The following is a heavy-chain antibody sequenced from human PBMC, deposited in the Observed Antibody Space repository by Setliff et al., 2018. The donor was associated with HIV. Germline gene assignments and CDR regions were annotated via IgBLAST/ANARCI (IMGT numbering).Heavy chain of an antibody. J-gene: IGHJ4*02. CDR1: GGSISSHY. V-gene: IGHV4-59*11. CDR2: IYYSGST. Sequence: PSETLSLTCTVSGGSISSHYWSWIRQPPGKGLEWIGSIYYSGSTNYNPSLKSRVTISVDTSKNQFSLKLSSVTAADTAVYYCARDSGAPNYNFWSASPYFDYWGQGTLVTVSS. CDR3: ARDSGAPNYNFWSASPYFDY. D-gene: IGHD3-3*01.